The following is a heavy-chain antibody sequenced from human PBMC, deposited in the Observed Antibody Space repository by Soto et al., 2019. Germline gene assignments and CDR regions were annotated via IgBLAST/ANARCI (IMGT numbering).Heavy chain of an antibody. CDR2: TRQDGGEK. Sequence: SLRLSCAASGFTFSSYSMNWVRQAPGKGLEWVANTRQDGGEKNLVDSVKGRFIISRDNAKNSLYLQMNSLRAEDTAVYYCARQHSGSYYFDYWGLGTLVTVS. CDR3: ARQHSGSYYFDY. D-gene: IGHD1-26*01. V-gene: IGHV3-7*03. J-gene: IGHJ4*02. CDR1: GFTFSSYS.